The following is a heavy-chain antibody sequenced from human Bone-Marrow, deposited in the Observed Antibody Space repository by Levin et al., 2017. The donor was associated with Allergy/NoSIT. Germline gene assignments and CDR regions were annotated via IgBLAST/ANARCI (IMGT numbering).Heavy chain of an antibody. CDR2: FDPEDGET. D-gene: IGHD2-2*01. J-gene: IGHJ4*02. CDR3: ATAEYCSSTSCYPFDY. V-gene: IGHV1-24*01. CDR1: GYTLTELS. Sequence: GESLKISCKVSGYTLTELSMHWVRQAPGKGLEWMGGFDPEDGETIYAQKFQGRVTMTEDTSTDTAYMELSSLRSEDTAVYYCATAEYCSSTSCYPFDYWGQGTLVTVSS.